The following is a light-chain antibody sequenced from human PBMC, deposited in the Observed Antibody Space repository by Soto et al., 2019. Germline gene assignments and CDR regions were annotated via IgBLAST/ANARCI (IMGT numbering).Light chain of an antibody. J-gene: IGLJ2*01. Sequence: QSALTQPPSASGSPGQSVTISCTGTSSDVGGYNYVSWYQQHPGKAPKLMIYEVTKRPSGVPDRFSGSKSANTASLTVSGLQAEDEADYYCSSYADSHSVLFGGGTKVTV. V-gene: IGLV2-8*01. CDR3: SSYADSHSVL. CDR2: EVT. CDR1: SSDVGGYNY.